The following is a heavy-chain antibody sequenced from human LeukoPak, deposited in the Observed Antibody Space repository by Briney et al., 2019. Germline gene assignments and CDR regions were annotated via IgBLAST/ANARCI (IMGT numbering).Heavy chain of an antibody. CDR3: ARGFTYYYDSESAGFDP. CDR1: GGSFSDYY. J-gene: IGHJ5*02. D-gene: IGHD3-10*01. V-gene: IGHV4-34*01. Sequence: SETLSLTCAVYGGSFSDYYWTWIRQPPGKGLEWIGEINHSGRTNYNPSLKSRVTMAVDTSKNQFSLKLSSVTAADMAVYYCARGFTYYYDSESAGFDPWGQGTLITVSS. CDR2: INHSGRT.